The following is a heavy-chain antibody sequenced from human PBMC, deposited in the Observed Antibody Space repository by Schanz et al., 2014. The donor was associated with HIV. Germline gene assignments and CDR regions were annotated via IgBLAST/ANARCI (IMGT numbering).Heavy chain of an antibody. D-gene: IGHD2-15*01. CDR2: ISHSGSS. J-gene: IGHJ5*02. V-gene: IGHV4-30-2*01. Sequence: QLHLQESGPGLVKPSQTLSLTCGVSGGAISSGVYSWSWIRQTPGKGLEWIGYISHSGSSFYNPSLESGVPLSIDASKTNFSLNRTSVTAADTAIYYCARASLGAAHPWGQGTLVTVSS. CDR3: ARASLGAAHP. CDR1: GGAISSGVYS.